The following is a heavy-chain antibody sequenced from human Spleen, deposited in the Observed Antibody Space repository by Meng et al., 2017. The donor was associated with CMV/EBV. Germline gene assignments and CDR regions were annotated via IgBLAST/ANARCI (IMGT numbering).Heavy chain of an antibody. Sequence: LSLTCAASGFTFSDYYMNWVRQAPGKGLEWVSYISSSSSPIYYADSVKGRFTISRDNAKNSLYLQMNSLRAEDTAVYYCARGLAFSIAARLDYWGQGTLVTVSS. CDR2: ISSSSSPI. CDR3: ARGLAFSIAARLDY. CDR1: GFTFSDYY. J-gene: IGHJ4*02. D-gene: IGHD6-6*01. V-gene: IGHV3-11*04.